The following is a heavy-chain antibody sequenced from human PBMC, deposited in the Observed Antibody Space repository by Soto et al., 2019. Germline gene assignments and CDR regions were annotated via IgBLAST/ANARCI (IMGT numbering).Heavy chain of an antibody. V-gene: IGHV3-23*01. D-gene: IGHD6-6*01. CDR3: ARVPLGYSSSHHFDF. CDR2: VSIGGST. CDR1: GFTFSSYA. J-gene: IGHJ4*02. Sequence: GGSLRLSCAASGFTFSSYAMGWVRQGPGKGLEWVAVVSIGGSTHYADSVRGRFTISRDNSKNTLSLQMNSLTAEDTAVYLCARVPLGYSSSHHFDFSGQGALVTVSS.